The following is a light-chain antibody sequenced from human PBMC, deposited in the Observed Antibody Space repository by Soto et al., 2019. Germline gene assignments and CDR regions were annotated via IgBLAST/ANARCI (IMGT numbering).Light chain of an antibody. CDR2: AAS. CDR3: QQSYSLPPTWT. Sequence: DIQMTQSPSSLSASVGDRVTITCRASRSISSYLNWYQQKPGKAPKLLIYAASSLQSGVPSRFSGSGSGTEFTLTISSLRPEDFATYYCQQSYSLPPTWTFGQGTKVEIK. V-gene: IGKV1-39*01. CDR1: RSISSY. J-gene: IGKJ1*01.